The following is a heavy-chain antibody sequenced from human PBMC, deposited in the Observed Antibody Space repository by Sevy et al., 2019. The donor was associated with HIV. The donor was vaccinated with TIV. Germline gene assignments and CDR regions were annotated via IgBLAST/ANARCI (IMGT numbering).Heavy chain of an antibody. CDR1: GGSFSGYY. CDR2: INHSGST. V-gene: IGHV4-34*01. D-gene: IGHD1-7*01. J-gene: IGHJ6*03. Sequence: SETLSLTCAVYGGSFSGYYWSWIRQPPGKGLEWIGEINHSGSTNYNPSLKSRDTISVDTSKNQFSLKLSSVTAADTAVYYCARGGKTGTTGSLRYYYYYMDVWGKGTTVTVSS. CDR3: ARGGKTGTTGSLRYYYYYMDV.